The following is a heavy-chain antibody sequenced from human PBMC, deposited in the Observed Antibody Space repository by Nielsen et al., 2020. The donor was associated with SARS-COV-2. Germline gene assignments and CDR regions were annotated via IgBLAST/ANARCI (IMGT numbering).Heavy chain of an antibody. D-gene: IGHD2-2*01. CDR2: IWYDGSNK. V-gene: IGHV3-33*03. Sequence: GGSLRLSCAASGFTFSSYGMHWVRQAPGKGLEWVAVIWYDGSNKYYADSVKGRFTISRDNAKNTLYLQMNSLRAEDTAVYYCTTDRGYCSSTSCYAGDYLGWFDPWGQGTLVTVSS. CDR3: TTDRGYCSSTSCYAGDYLGWFDP. CDR1: GFTFSSYG. J-gene: IGHJ5*02.